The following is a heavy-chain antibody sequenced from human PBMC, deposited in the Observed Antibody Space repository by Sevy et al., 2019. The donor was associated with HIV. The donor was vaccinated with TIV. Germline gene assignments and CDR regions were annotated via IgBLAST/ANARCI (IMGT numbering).Heavy chain of an antibody. D-gene: IGHD2-15*01. Sequence: GGSLRLSCTSSGFTFGDYAMSWFRQAPGKGLEWVAFIRRNSHEPYGGTTEYAESVKVRVTISRDDYKRIAYLQMNSLKIGDTAVYYCTRALATAATPEYYFDYWGQGILVTVSS. CDR3: TRALATAATPEYYFDY. CDR1: GFTFGDYA. J-gene: IGHJ4*02. V-gene: IGHV3-49*03. CDR2: IRRNSHEPYGGTT.